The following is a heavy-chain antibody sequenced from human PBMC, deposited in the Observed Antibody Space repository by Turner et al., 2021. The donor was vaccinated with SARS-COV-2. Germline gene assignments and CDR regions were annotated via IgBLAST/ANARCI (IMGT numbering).Heavy chain of an antibody. CDR2: IPASSSTT. V-gene: IGHV3-23*01. CDR3: SKGVVSFDY. Sequence: EVQLLESGGGLVQPGGSLRLSCAASGFTLSSSGMSWVRLATGKGLEWVSGIPASSSTTYYADSLKGRFTISRDNSESTLYLQMNSLRVEDTAIYYCSKGVVSFDYWGQGVLVTVSS. J-gene: IGHJ4*02. D-gene: IGHD2-21*01. CDR1: GFTLSSSG.